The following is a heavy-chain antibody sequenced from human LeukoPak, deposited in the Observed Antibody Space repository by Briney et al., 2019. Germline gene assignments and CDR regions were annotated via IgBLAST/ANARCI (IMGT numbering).Heavy chain of an antibody. CDR3: ARLEQFHRGPFYYYMDV. V-gene: IGHV3-11*01. CDR2: MSSNGTTI. J-gene: IGHJ6*03. Sequence: GGSLSLSCAASGFTFSDYYMRWIRQAPGRGLAWVSYMSSNGTTIYYAASVREPLTISRDNAKNSLYLQMSRLRAEVTAVYDCARLEQFHRGPFYYYMDVWGKGTTVTVSS. CDR1: GFTFSDYY. D-gene: IGHD6-19*01.